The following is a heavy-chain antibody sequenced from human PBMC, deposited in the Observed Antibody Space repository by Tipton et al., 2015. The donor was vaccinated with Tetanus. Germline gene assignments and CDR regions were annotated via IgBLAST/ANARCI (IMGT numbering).Heavy chain of an antibody. CDR1: GFTFSSYG. D-gene: IGHD6-19*01. V-gene: IGHV3-30*18. CDR3: AKDRGRAVAHNWFDP. Sequence: SLRLSCAASGFTFSSYGMHWVRQAPGKGLEWVAVISYDGSNKYYADSVKGRFTISRDNSKNTLYLQMNSLRAEGTAVYYCAKDRGRAVAHNWFDPWGQGTLVTVSS. J-gene: IGHJ5*02. CDR2: ISYDGSNK.